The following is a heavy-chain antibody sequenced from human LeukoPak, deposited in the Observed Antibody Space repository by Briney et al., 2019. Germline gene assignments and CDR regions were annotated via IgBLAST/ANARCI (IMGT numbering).Heavy chain of an antibody. CDR1: GGSISSSNW. D-gene: IGHD6-13*01. J-gene: IGHJ4*02. CDR2: IYHSGST. Sequence: MPSETLSLTCAVSGGSISSSNWWSWVRQPPGKGLEWIGEIYHSGSTNYNPSLKSRVTISVDKSKNQFSLKLSSVIAADTAVYYCARRSKQIVFGATGYSSSWYSGTHQGYSFYFDYWGQGTLVTVSS. CDR3: ARRSKQIVFGATGYSSSWYSGTHQGYSFYFDY. V-gene: IGHV4-4*02.